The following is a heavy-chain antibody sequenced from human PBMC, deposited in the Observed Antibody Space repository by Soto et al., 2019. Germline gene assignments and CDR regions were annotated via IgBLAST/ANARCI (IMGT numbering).Heavy chain of an antibody. J-gene: IGHJ2*01. V-gene: IGHV1-69*06. Sequence: GASVKVSCKASGGTFSSYAISWVRQAPGQGLEWMGGIIPIFGTANYAQKFQGRVTITADKSTSTAYMELSSLRSEDTAVYYCARSPFEAFYDSSGDWYFDLWGRGTLVTVSS. CDR3: ARSPFEAFYDSSGDWYFDL. CDR2: IIPIFGTA. CDR1: GGTFSSYA. D-gene: IGHD3-22*01.